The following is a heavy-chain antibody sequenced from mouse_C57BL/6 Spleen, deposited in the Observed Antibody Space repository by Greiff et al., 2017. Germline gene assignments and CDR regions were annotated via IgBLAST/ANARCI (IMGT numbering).Heavy chain of an antibody. D-gene: IGHD3-2*02. Sequence: QVQLQQPGAELVKPGASVKLSCKASGYTFTSYWMQWVKQRPGQGLEWIGEIDPSDSYTNYNQKFKGKATLTVDTSSSTAYMQRSSLTSEDSAVYYCARGAQATNWFAYWGQGTLVTVSA. CDR2: IDPSDSYT. CDR1: GYTFTSYW. J-gene: IGHJ3*01. V-gene: IGHV1-50*01. CDR3: ARGAQATNWFAY.